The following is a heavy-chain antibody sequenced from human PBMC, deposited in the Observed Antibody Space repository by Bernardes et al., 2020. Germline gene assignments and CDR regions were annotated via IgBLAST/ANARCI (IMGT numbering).Heavy chain of an antibody. J-gene: IGHJ5*02. D-gene: IGHD6-6*01. V-gene: IGHV3-7*01. CDR2: IKQDGSEK. Sequence: GGSLRLSCAASGFTFSNYWMSWVRQAPGKGLEWVANIKQDGSEKYYVDSMKGRFTISRDNAKNSLYLEMNSLRAEDTAVYYCARVIGIAARRNWFDPWGQGTLVTVSS. CDR1: GFTFSNYW. CDR3: ARVIGIAARRNWFDP.